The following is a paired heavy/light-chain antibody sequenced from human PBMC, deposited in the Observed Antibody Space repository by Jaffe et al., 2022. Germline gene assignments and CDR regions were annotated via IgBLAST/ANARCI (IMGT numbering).Light chain of an antibody. CDR2: DAS. CDR3: QQFNNYPPT. J-gene: IGKJ5*01. Sequence: AIQLTQSPSSLSASVGDRVTITCRASQGISSALAWYQQKPGKAPKLLIYDASSLESGVPSRFSGSGSGTDFTLTISSLQPEDFATYYCQQFNNYPPTFGQGTRLEIK. V-gene: IGKV1D-13*01. CDR1: QGISSA.
Heavy chain of an antibody. D-gene: IGHD3-10*01. J-gene: IGHJ3*02. Sequence: QVQLVQSGSELKKPGASVKVSCKASGYTFTSYAMNWVRQAPGQGLEWMGWINTNTGNPTYAQGFTGRFVFSLDTSVSTAYLQISSLKAEDTAVYYCARCRRELLYRDAFDIWGQGTMVTVSS. CDR2: INTNTGNP. CDR3: ARCRRELLYRDAFDI. CDR1: GYTFTSYA. V-gene: IGHV7-4-1*02.